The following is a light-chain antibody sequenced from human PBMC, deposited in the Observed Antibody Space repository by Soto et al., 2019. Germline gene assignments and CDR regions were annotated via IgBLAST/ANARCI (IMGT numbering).Light chain of an antibody. CDR2: GAS. V-gene: IGKV3-20*01. J-gene: IGKJ1*01. CDR3: QQYGSSPRT. Sequence: EIVLTQSPGTLSLSPGERATLSCRASQSVSSIYLGWYQQKPGQAPRLLMYGASSRATGIPERFSGSGSGTDFTLTISRLQPEDFAVYYCQQYGSSPRTFGRGTKVDIK. CDR1: QSVSSIY.